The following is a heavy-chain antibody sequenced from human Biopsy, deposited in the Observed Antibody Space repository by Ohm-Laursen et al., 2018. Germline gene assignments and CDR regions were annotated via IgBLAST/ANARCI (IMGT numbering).Heavy chain of an antibody. CDR2: ISGYNGNT. Sequence: ASVKVSCKASGYNLNSYGISWVRQAPGQGLEWMGRISGYNGNTLYAQKFQHRVTMTTDTSTSTAYMELRSLTSDDTAVYYCARISITRLLDYWGQGTLVIVSS. D-gene: IGHD3-3*01. CDR3: ARISITRLLDY. V-gene: IGHV1-18*01. CDR1: GYNLNSYG. J-gene: IGHJ4*02.